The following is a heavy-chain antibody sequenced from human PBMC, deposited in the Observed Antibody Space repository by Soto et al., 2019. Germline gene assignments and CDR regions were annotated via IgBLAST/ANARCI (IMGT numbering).Heavy chain of an antibody. CDR2: IFYSGST. D-gene: IGHD2-15*01. CDR1: GDSISSSSYY. J-gene: IGHJ6*02. V-gene: IGHV4-39*01. CDR3: ARGAGSPTYYYGMDV. Sequence: PSETLSLTCTVSGDSISSSSYYWGWIRQPPGKGLEWIGSIFYSGSTYYNPSLKSRVTISVDTSKNQFSLNLSSVTAADTAEYYCARGAGSPTYYYGMDVWGHGATVTVSS.